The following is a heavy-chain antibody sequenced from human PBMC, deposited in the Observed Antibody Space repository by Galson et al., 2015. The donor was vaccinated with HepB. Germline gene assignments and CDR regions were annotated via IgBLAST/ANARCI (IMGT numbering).Heavy chain of an antibody. D-gene: IGHD6-19*01. Sequence: SLRLSCAASGFTFDDYTMHWVRQAPGKGLEWVSLISWDGGSTYYADSVKGRFTISRDNSKNSLYLQMNSLRTEDTALYYCAKGALSSGWNGPLDYYYYYMDVWGKGTTVTVSS. CDR1: GFTFDDYT. J-gene: IGHJ6*03. CDR3: AKGALSSGWNGPLDYYYYYMDV. V-gene: IGHV3-43*01. CDR2: ISWDGGST.